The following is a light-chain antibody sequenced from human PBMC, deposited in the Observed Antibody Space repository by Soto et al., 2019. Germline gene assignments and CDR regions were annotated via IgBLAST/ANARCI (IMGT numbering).Light chain of an antibody. V-gene: IGLV2-8*01. CDR2: EVN. CDR1: SSDVGGYNY. CDR3: SSYAGSNNFGV. Sequence: QSVLNQPPSASGSPGQSVTISCTGTSSDVGGYNYVSWYQQHPGKAPKLMIYEVNKRPSGVPDRFSGSKSGNTASLTVSGLQAEDEAYYYCSSYAGSNNFGVFGTGTKVTVL. J-gene: IGLJ1*01.